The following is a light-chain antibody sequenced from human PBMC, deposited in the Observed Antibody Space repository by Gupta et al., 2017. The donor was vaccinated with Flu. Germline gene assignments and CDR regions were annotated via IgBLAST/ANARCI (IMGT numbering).Light chain of an antibody. V-gene: IGLV2-14*04. CDR3: SSYTSSSTRV. CDR2: DVS. CDR1: SSDVGGYNY. Sequence: GAPGQSITISCTGTSSDVGGYNYVSWYQQHPGKAPKLMIYDVSNRPSGVSNRFSGSKSGNTASLTISGLQAEDEADYYCSSYTSSSTRVLGGGTKLTVL. J-gene: IGLJ3*02.